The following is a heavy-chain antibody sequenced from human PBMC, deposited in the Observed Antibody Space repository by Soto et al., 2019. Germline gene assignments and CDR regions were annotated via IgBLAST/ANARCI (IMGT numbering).Heavy chain of an antibody. CDR2: INHSGST. CDR3: GTTYYYDSSGPLAFDI. Sequence: QVQLQQWGAGLLKPSETLSLTCAVYGGSFSGYYWSWIRQPPGKGLEWIGEINHSGSTNYNPSLKSRVTISVDTSKNQISLKLSSVTAADTAVYYCGTTYYYDSSGPLAFDIWGQGTMVTVSS. CDR1: GGSFSGYY. V-gene: IGHV4-34*01. J-gene: IGHJ3*02. D-gene: IGHD3-22*01.